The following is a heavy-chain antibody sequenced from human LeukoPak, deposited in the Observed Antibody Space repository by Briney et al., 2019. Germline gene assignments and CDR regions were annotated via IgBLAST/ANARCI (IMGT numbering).Heavy chain of an antibody. V-gene: IGHV4-34*01. CDR2: INHSGST. CDR3: ARIYLYYDYVWGSSWFDY. CDR1: GGSFSGYY. J-gene: IGHJ4*02. Sequence: SETLSLTCAVYGGSFSGYYWSWIRQPPGKGLEWIGEINHSGSTNYNPSLKSRVTISVDTSKNQFSLKLSSVTAADTAVYYCARIYLYYDYVWGSSWFDYWGQGTLVTVSS. D-gene: IGHD3-16*01.